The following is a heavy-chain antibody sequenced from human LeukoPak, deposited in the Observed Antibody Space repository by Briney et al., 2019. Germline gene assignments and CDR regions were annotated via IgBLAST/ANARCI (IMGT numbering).Heavy chain of an antibody. CDR3: ARDPYSSSWYRHNWFDP. D-gene: IGHD6-13*01. Sequence: ASVKVSCKASGYTFTGYYMHWVRQAPGQGLEWMGWINPNSGGTNYAQKFQGRVTMTRDTSISTAYMELSRLRSDDTAVYYCARDPYSSSWYRHNWFDPWGQGTLVTVSS. J-gene: IGHJ5*02. V-gene: IGHV1-2*02. CDR1: GYTFTGYY. CDR2: INPNSGGT.